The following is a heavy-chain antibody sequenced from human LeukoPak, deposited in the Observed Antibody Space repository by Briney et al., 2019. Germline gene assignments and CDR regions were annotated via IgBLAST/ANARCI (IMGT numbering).Heavy chain of an antibody. V-gene: IGHV1-69*06. CDR2: IIPIFGTA. CDR1: GGTFSSYA. CDR3: ATGAKQWLALDY. Sequence: SVKVSCKASGGTFSSYAISWVRQAPGQGLEWMGGIIPIFGTANYAQKFQGRVTMTEDTSTDTAYMELSSLRSEDTAVYYCATGAKQWLALDYWGQGTLVTVSS. J-gene: IGHJ4*02. D-gene: IGHD6-19*01.